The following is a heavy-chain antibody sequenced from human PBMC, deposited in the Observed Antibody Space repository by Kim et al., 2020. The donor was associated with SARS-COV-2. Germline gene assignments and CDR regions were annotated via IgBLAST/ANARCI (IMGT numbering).Heavy chain of an antibody. J-gene: IGHJ6*02. CDR1: GFTLSSYA. CDR2: ISYDGSNK. V-gene: IGHV3-30*04. CDR3: ARDLGMQLVSYYYYGMDV. Sequence: GGSLRLSCAASGFTLSSYAMHWVRQAPGKGLEWVAVISYDGSNKYYADSVKGRFTISRDNSKNTLYLQMNSLRAEDTAVYYCARDLGMQLVSYYYYGMDVWGQGTTVTVSS. D-gene: IGHD6-13*01.